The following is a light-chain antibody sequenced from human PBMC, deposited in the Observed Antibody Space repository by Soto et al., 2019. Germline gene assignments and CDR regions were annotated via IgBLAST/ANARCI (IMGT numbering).Light chain of an antibody. CDR2: AAP. J-gene: IGKJ5*01. V-gene: IGKV3-20*01. CDR1: QSVDNY. CDR3: QQYGSSPPIA. Sequence: EIVLTQSPATRSFSPGERATLSCGASQSVDNYLAWYQQTPGQAPRLLIYAAPSRATRIPGRFSGTGSGTDFTITISPLEPEDFAVYYCQQYGSSPPIAFGPGTRLEN.